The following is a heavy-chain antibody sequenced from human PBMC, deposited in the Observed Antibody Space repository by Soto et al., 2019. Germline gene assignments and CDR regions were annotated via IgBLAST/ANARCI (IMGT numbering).Heavy chain of an antibody. CDR1: GDTFSSYT. CDR3: ARRRYCGYDCYHKHYYGMDV. D-gene: IGHD2-21*02. J-gene: IGHJ6*02. V-gene: IGHV1-69*08. CDR2: IIPVLGTT. Sequence: QVQPVQSGAEVKKPGSSVKVSCRASGDTFSSYTVNWVRQAPGRGLEWLGRIIPVLGTTDYAQKFKGRVTITADKSTNIVYMELSSLRSEDRAVYYCARRRYCGYDCYHKHYYGMDVWGQGTTVTVAS.